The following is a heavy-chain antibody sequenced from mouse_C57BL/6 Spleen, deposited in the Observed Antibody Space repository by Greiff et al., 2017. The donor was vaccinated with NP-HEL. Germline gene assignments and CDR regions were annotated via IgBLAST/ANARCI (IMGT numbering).Heavy chain of an antibody. CDR1: GFNIKDDY. V-gene: IGHV14-4*01. D-gene: IGHD1-2*01. CDR3: TPYYGAY. CDR2: IDPDNGDT. J-gene: IGHJ3*01. Sequence: EVQLQESGAELVRPGASVKLSCTASGFNIKDDYMHWVKQRPEQGLEWIGWIDPDNGDTEYASKFQGKATITADKSSNTAYLQLSSLTSEDTAVYYCTPYYGAYWGQGTLVTVSA.